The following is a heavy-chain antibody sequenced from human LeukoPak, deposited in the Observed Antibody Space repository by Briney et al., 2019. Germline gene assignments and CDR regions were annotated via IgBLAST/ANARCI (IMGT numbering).Heavy chain of an antibody. CDR1: GGYIGSYY. Sequence: PSETLSLTCTVSGGYIGSYYWSWIRQPAGKGLEWIGRKNTDYNPSLKSRVTMSVDMSTSQLSLRLTSVTAADTAVYYCAREGDYGDYSKSFYYMDVWGKGTTVTVSS. V-gene: IGHV4-4*07. J-gene: IGHJ6*03. CDR2: KNT. CDR3: AREGDYGDYSKSFYYMDV. D-gene: IGHD4-17*01.